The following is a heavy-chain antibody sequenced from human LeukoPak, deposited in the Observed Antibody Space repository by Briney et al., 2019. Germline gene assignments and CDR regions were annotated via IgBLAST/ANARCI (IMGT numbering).Heavy chain of an antibody. V-gene: IGHV4-39*01. J-gene: IGHJ5*02. CDR1: GGSISSSRYS. CDR3: ARHRRILGWLFQADNWFDP. D-gene: IGHD3-3*01. CDR2: IYYSGST. Sequence: PSETLSLTCTVPGGSISSSRYSWGWIRQPPGKGLEWIGSIYYSGSTYYNPSGKSRVTISVDTSKNQFSLKLSSVTAANTAVYYCARHRRILGWLFQADNWFDPWGQGTLVTVSS.